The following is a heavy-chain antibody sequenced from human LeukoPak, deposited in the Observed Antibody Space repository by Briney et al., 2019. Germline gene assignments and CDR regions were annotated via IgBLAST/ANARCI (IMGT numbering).Heavy chain of an antibody. CDR3: ARAQASPANAFDI. V-gene: IGHV1-69*13. Sequence: SVKVSCKASGGTFSSYAISWVRQAPGQGLEWMGGIIPIFGTANYAQKFQGRVTITADESTSTAYMELSGLRSEDTAVYYCARAQASPANAFDIWGQGTMVTVSS. CDR1: GGTFSSYA. J-gene: IGHJ3*02. D-gene: IGHD5-12*01. CDR2: IIPIFGTA.